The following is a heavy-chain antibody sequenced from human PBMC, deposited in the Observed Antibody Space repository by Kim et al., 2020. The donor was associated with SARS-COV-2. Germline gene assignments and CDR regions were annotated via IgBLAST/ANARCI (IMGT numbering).Heavy chain of an antibody. D-gene: IGHD3-16*02. J-gene: IGHJ4*02. Sequence: GGSLRLSCAASGFTVSSNYMSWVRQAPGKGLEWVSVIYSGGSTYYADSVTGRFTISRHNSKNTLYLQMNSLRAEDTAVYYCARGGSYDYVWGSYRSFYFDYWGQGTLVTVSS. V-gene: IGHV3-53*04. CDR2: IYSGGST. CDR1: GFTVSSNY. CDR3: ARGGSYDYVWGSYRSFYFDY.